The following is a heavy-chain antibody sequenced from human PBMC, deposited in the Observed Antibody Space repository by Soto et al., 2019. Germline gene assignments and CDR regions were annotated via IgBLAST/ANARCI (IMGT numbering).Heavy chain of an antibody. V-gene: IGHV3-11*04. CDR2: ISSSGSTI. J-gene: IGHJ3*02. Sequence: GGSLRLSCAASGFTFSDYYMSWIRQAPGKGLEWVSYISSSGSTIYYADSVKGRFTISRDNAKNSLYLQMNSLRAEDTAVYYCAREALEQQLVDDAFDIWGQGTMVTVSS. D-gene: IGHD6-13*01. CDR1: GFTFSDYY. CDR3: AREALEQQLVDDAFDI.